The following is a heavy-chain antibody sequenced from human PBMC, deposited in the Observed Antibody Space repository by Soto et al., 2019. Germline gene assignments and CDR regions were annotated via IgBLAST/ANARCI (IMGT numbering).Heavy chain of an antibody. D-gene: IGHD3-9*01. Sequence: PSETLSLTCTVSGGSISSDYWSWIRQPPGKGLEWIGYIYYSGSTNYNPSLKSRVTISVDTSKNQFSLKLSSVTAADTAVYYCARHSPDFDWLSQFDYWGQGTLVNVSS. CDR2: IYYSGST. CDR3: ARHSPDFDWLSQFDY. CDR1: GGSISSDY. J-gene: IGHJ4*02. V-gene: IGHV4-59*08.